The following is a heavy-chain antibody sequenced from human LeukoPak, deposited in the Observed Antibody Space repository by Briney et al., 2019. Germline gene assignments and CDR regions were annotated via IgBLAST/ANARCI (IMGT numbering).Heavy chain of an antibody. Sequence: GGSLRLSCATSGFTFSSSWMHWVRQGPGKGLVCISRINSDGTYADSVKGRFTISRDNARNTLYLQMDSLRAEDTAVYYCARGGGYGGNSGWYFDLWGRGTLVTVSS. D-gene: IGHD4-23*01. CDR3: ARGGGYGGNSGWYFDL. J-gene: IGHJ2*01. V-gene: IGHV3-74*01. CDR2: INSDG. CDR1: GFTFSSSW.